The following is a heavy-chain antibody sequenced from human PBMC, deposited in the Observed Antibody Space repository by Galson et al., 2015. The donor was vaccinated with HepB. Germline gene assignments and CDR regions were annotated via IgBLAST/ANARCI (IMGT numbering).Heavy chain of an antibody. CDR3: ARDPPNHGHSNYGDAFDI. Sequence: SLRLSCAASGFTFSLYAMHWVRQAPGKGLKWVALISFEGSNKYYADSVKGRFTISRDKSKSTLYLQMNSLRAEDTAVYYCARDPPNHGHSNYGDAFDIWGQGTMVTVSS. J-gene: IGHJ3*02. CDR2: ISFEGSNK. V-gene: IGHV3-30*04. D-gene: IGHD4-11*01. CDR1: GFTFSLYA.